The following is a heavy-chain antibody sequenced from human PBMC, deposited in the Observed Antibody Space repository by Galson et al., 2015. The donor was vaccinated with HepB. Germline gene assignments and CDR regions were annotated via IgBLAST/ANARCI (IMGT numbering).Heavy chain of an antibody. V-gene: IGHV1-69*06. CDR3: ARAVPESFDFWSGYSHFDS. D-gene: IGHD3-3*01. CDR2: IIPIFGTT. CDR1: GSTLSNYG. Sequence: SVKVSCKASGSTLSNYGINWVRQAPGQGLEWMGGIIPIFGTTNYAQKFQGRVTLIADKSTSTAYMELSSLTSEDTAVYFCARAVPESFDFWSGYSHFDSWGQRTVVTVSS. J-gene: IGHJ4*02.